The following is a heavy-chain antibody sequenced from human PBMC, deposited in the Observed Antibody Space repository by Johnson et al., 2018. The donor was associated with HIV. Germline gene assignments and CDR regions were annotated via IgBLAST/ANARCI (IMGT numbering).Heavy chain of an antibody. CDR2: ISYDGSKK. CDR3: VKVQDEWFRALGAFDI. V-gene: IGHV3-30*18. J-gene: IGHJ3*02. Sequence: QMQLVESGGGVVRPGGSLRLSCAASGFTFDDYGMHWVRQAPGKGLEWVAVISYDGSKKYHADSVKGRFTISRDNSKNTLYLQMNTLRAEDTAVYYCVKVQDEWFRALGAFDIWGQGTMVTVSS. D-gene: IGHD3-10*01. CDR1: GFTFDDYG.